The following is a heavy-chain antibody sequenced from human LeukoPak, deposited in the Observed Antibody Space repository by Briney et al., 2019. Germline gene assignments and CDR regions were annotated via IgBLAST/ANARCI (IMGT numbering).Heavy chain of an antibody. CDR2: LDPEDGET. J-gene: IGHJ4*02. CDR3: ATEVNGSGSYYNVN. CDR1: GYTLTELS. Sequence: ASVKVSCKVSGYTLTELSMHWVRQAPGKGLEWMGGLDPEDGETIYAQKFQGRVTMTEDTSTDTAYMELSSLRSEDTAVYYCATEVNGSGSYYNVNWGQGTLVTVSS. D-gene: IGHD3-10*01. V-gene: IGHV1-24*01.